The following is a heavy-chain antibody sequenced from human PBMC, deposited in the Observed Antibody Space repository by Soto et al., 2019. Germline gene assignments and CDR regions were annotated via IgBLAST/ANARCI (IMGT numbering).Heavy chain of an antibody. CDR2: IWYDGSNK. J-gene: IGHJ6*02. CDR1: GFTFSSYG. Sequence: GGSLRLSCAASGFTFSSYGMHWVRQAPGKGLEWVAVIWYDGSNKYYADSVKGRFTISRDNSKNTLYLQMNSLRAEDTAVYYCARTYYDFWSGYEPIYYYYGMDVWGQGTTVTVSS. CDR3: ARTYYDFWSGYEPIYYYYGMDV. V-gene: IGHV3-33*01. D-gene: IGHD3-3*01.